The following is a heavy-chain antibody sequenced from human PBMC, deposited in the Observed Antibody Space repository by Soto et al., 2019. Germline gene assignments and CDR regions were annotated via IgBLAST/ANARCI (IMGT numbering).Heavy chain of an antibody. CDR2: IGIGSSTT. J-gene: IGHJ4*02. CDR3: VKGEYYYDSSGYYPFDY. V-gene: IGHV3-48*01. Sequence: GGSLRLSCAASGFTFRNYGMNWVRQAPGKGLEWVSYIGIGSSTTYYADSVKGRFTISRDNSKNTQYLQMSSLRADDTALYYCVKGEYYYDSSGYYPFDYWGQGTLVTVSS. D-gene: IGHD3-22*01. CDR1: GFTFRNYG.